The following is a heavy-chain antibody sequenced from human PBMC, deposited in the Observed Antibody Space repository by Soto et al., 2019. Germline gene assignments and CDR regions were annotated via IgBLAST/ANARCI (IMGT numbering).Heavy chain of an antibody. V-gene: IGHV4-59*01. CDR2: IYYSGST. Sequence: SETLSLTCTVSGGSISSYYWSWIRQPPGKGLEWIGYIYYSGSTNYNPSLKSRVTISVDTSKNQFSLKLSSVTAADTAVYYCARVPGYYDFWAKRYYYYYGMDVWGQGTTVTVSS. J-gene: IGHJ6*02. CDR3: ARVPGYYDFWAKRYYYYYGMDV. D-gene: IGHD3-3*01. CDR1: GGSISSYY.